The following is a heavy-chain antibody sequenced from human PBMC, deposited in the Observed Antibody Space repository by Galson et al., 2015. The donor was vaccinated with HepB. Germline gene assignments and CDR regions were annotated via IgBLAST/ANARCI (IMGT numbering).Heavy chain of an antibody. CDR2: ISSSSSTI. CDR1: GFTFSSYS. Sequence: SLRLSCAASGFTFSSYSMNWVRQAPGKGLEWVSYISSSSSTIYYADSVKGRFTISRDNAKNSLYLQMNSLRDEDTAVYYCARGFVERAKRFNYYDSSGTNAFDIWGQGTMVTVSS. J-gene: IGHJ3*02. V-gene: IGHV3-48*02. D-gene: IGHD3-22*01. CDR3: ARGFVERAKRFNYYDSSGTNAFDI.